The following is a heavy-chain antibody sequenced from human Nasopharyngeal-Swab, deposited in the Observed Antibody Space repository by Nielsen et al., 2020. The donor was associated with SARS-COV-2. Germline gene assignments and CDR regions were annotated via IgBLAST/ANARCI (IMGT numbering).Heavy chain of an antibody. D-gene: IGHD4-17*01. J-gene: IGHJ6*02. V-gene: IGHV3-21*01. CDR2: ISSSSSYI. Sequence: WIRQPTGKGLEWVSSISSSSSYIYYADSVEGRFTISRDNAKNSLYLQMNSLRAEDTAVYYCASEGTVTSYYYYGMDVWGQGTTVTVSS. CDR3: ASEGTVTSYYYYGMDV.